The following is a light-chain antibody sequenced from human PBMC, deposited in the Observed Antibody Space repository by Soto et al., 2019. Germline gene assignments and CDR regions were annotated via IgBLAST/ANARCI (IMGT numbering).Light chain of an antibody. J-gene: IGKJ1*01. V-gene: IGKV3-20*01. Sequence: EIVLTQSPGTLSLSPGERATFSCRASQSVSSNYLAWYQQKPGQAPRLLIYGASSRATGIPDRFSGSGSGTDFTLTISRLEPEDFAVYYCQQYNNWPRTFGQVTKV. CDR2: GAS. CDR3: QQYNNWPRT. CDR1: QSVSSNY.